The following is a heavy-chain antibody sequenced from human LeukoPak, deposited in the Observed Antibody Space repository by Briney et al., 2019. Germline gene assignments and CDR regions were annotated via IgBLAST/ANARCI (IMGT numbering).Heavy chain of an antibody. D-gene: IGHD4-17*01. V-gene: IGHV1-69*06. CDR3: ARVFRRRHDFSDYGRPYDAFDV. CDR2: DMPLFGTT. CDR1: RGSYA. J-gene: IGHJ3*01. Sequence: SVKVSCKASRGSYAISWVRQAPGQGPEWVGGDMPLFGTTNYAQNFEARVTITADTTTNTVYMEVSSLRSEDTAIYYCARVFRRRHDFSDYGRPYDAFDVWGQGTLVTVSS.